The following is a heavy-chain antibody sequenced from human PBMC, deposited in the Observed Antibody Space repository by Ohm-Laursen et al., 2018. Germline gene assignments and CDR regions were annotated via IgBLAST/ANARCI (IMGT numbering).Heavy chain of an antibody. V-gene: IGHV3-7*01. CDR1: GFTFSSYW. CDR2: IKQDGSEK. J-gene: IGHJ5*02. Sequence: SLRLSCAASGFTFSSYWMSWVRQAPGKGLEWVANIKQDGSEKYYVDSVKGRFTISRDNAKNSLYLQMNSLRAEDTAVYYCAMTNRGSSSGWFDPWGQRTLVTVSS. CDR3: AMTNRGSSSGWFDP. D-gene: IGHD6-6*01.